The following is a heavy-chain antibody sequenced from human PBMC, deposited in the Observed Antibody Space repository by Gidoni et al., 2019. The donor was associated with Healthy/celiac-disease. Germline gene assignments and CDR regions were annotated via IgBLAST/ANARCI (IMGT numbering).Heavy chain of an antibody. V-gene: IGHV1-69*01. Sequence: QVQLVQSGAEVKKPGSSVKVSCKASGGTFSSYAISWVRQAPGQGLEWMGGIIPIFGTANDAQKFQGRVTITADESTSTAYMELSSLRSEDTAVYYCATITEVYYDSSGYYPLTYYYYGMDVWGQGTTVTVSS. D-gene: IGHD3-22*01. CDR3: ATITEVYYDSSGYYPLTYYYYGMDV. CDR2: IIPIFGTA. CDR1: GGTFSSYA. J-gene: IGHJ6*02.